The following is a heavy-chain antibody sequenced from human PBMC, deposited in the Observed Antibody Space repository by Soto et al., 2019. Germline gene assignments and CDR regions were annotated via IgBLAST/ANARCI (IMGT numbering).Heavy chain of an antibody. D-gene: IGHD3-16*02. CDR1: GFTFSNYA. Sequence: GSLRLSCAASGFTFSNYAMSWVRQAPGKGLDWVSSISGSGGGTYYADSVKGRFTISRDNSKNTLYLQMNSLRAEDTAVYHCAKDHRPLQLRLGGLSPLDFDYWGQGTLVTVSS. CDR2: ISGSGGGT. V-gene: IGHV3-23*01. J-gene: IGHJ4*02. CDR3: AKDHRPLQLRLGGLSPLDFDY.